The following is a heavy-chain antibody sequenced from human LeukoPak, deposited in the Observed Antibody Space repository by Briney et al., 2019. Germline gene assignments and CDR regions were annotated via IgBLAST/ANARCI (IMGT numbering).Heavy chain of an antibody. Sequence: PSETLSLTCTVSGDSISGGDCNWSWIRQHPGKGLEWIGYIYYSGSTYYNPSLKSRVTISVDTSKNQFSLKLSSVTAADTAVYYCASAQGTQWELLPAHFDYWGQGTLVTVSS. D-gene: IGHD1-26*01. V-gene: IGHV4-31*03. CDR1: GDSISGGDCN. J-gene: IGHJ4*02. CDR2: IYYSGST. CDR3: ASAQGTQWELLPAHFDY.